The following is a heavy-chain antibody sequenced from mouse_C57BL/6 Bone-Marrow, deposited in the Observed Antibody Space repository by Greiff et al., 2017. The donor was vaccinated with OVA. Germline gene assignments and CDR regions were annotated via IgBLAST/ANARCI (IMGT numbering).Heavy chain of an antibody. Sequence: DVHLVESGGGLVKPGGSLKLSCAASGFTFSDYGMHWVRQAPEKGLEWVAYISSGSSTIYYADTVKGRFTISRDNAKNTLFLQMTSLRSEDTAMYYCARPRIYYGNYVGFAYWGQGTLVTVSA. CDR3: ARPRIYYGNYVGFAY. J-gene: IGHJ3*01. CDR1: GFTFSDYG. D-gene: IGHD2-1*01. V-gene: IGHV5-17*01. CDR2: ISSGSSTI.